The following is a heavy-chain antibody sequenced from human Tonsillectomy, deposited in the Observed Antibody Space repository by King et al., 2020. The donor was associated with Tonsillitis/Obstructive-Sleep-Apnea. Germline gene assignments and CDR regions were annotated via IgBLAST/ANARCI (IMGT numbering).Heavy chain of an antibody. Sequence: VQLVQSGAEVKKPGASVKVSCKASGYTFTSYGISWVRQAPGQGLEWMGWISAYNGNTHYAQKLQGRVTMTTDTSTSTAYMELRSLRSDDTAVYYCARSSEIFGVAYSNNWCDPWGQGTLVTVSS. CDR1: GYTFTSYG. CDR3: ARSSEIFGVAYSNNWCDP. V-gene: IGHV1-18*01. J-gene: IGHJ5*02. CDR2: ISAYNGNT. D-gene: IGHD3-3*01.